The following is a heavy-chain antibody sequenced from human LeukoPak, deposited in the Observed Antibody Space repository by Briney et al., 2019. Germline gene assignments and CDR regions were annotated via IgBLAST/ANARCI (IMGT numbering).Heavy chain of an antibody. J-gene: IGHJ4*02. Sequence: ASVKVSCKVSGYTLTELSMHWVRQAPGKGLEWMGGFDPEDGETIYAQKFQGRVTMTEDTSTDTAYMELSSLRSEDTAVYYCATGLAVADAVSCWGQGTLVTVSS. V-gene: IGHV1-24*01. D-gene: IGHD6-19*01. CDR2: FDPEDGET. CDR1: GYTLTELS. CDR3: ATGLAVADAVSC.